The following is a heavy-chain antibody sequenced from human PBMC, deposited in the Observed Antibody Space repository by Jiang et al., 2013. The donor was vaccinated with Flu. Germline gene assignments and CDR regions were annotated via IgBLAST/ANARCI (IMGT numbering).Heavy chain of an antibody. CDR3: ARGSGTSKTYIDY. CDR1: GYSFTNFW. Sequence: SLKISCKGSGYSFTNFWIAWVRQMPGKGLEWMGIIWPGDSDTRYSPSFQGQVTISADNSISTAYLEWGSLKASDTAIYYCARGSGTSKTYIDYWGQGTLVTVSS. V-gene: IGHV5-51*01. D-gene: IGHD1-7*01. J-gene: IGHJ4*02. CDR2: IWPGDSDT.